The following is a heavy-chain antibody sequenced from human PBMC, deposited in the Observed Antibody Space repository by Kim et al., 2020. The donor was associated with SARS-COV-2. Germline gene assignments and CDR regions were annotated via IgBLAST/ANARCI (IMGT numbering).Heavy chain of an antibody. CDR2: ISISGSTI. Sequence: GGSLRLSCAASGFTFSSYEMNWVRQAPGKGLEWVSYISISGSTIYYADSVKGRFTISRDNAKNSLYLQMNSLRAEDTAVYYCAREYSSSWYYYYGMDVWGQGTTVTVSS. CDR1: GFTFSSYE. V-gene: IGHV3-48*03. CDR3: AREYSSSWYYYYGMDV. D-gene: IGHD6-13*01. J-gene: IGHJ6*02.